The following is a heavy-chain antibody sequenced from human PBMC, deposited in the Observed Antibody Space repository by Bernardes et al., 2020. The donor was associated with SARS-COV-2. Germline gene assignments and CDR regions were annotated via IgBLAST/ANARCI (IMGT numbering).Heavy chain of an antibody. Sequence: SETLSLTCTVSGGSISSGGYYWIWIPPHPGKGLEWIGYIYYSGSTYYNPSLKSRVTITVDTSKNLFSLKLSSVTAADTAVYYCAGQPKYYYDSSPNWYFDYWGQGTLVTVSS. CDR1: GGSISSGGYY. V-gene: IGHV4-31*03. D-gene: IGHD3-22*01. CDR2: IYYSGST. J-gene: IGHJ4*02. CDR3: AGQPKYYYDSSPNWYFDY.